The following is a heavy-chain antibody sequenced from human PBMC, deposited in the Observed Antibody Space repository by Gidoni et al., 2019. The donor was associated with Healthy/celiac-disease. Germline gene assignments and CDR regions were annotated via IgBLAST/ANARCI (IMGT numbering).Heavy chain of an antibody. D-gene: IGHD3-10*01. Sequence: EVQLVESGGGLVKPGGSLRLSCAASGFTFSSYSMNWVRQAPGKGLEWVSSISRSSSYIYYADSVKGRFTISRDNAKNSLYLQMNSLRAEDTAVYYCARIGGVWYFDLWGRGTLVTVSS. V-gene: IGHV3-21*01. CDR2: ISRSSSYI. CDR3: ARIGGVWYFDL. CDR1: GFTFSSYS. J-gene: IGHJ2*01.